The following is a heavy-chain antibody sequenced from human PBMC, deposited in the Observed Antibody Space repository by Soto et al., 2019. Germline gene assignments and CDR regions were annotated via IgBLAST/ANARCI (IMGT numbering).Heavy chain of an antibody. Sequence: PGGSLRLSCAASGFTSTNYEMNWVRQAPGKGLEWVSYISNSGDTIYYGDSVKGRFTVSRDNAKNSLYLQMNSLRAEDTAVYYCARGNGWYSSSDQYFEYWGQGALVTVSS. V-gene: IGHV3-48*03. J-gene: IGHJ4*02. CDR3: ARGNGWYSSSDQYFEY. D-gene: IGHD6-19*01. CDR1: GFTSTNYE. CDR2: ISNSGDTI.